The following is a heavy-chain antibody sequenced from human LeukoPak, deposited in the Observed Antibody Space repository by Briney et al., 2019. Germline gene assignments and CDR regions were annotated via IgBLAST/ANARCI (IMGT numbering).Heavy chain of an antibody. D-gene: IGHD1-1*01. CDR3: ARDRNWNELDY. J-gene: IGHJ4*02. CDR2: IIPIFGTA. V-gene: IGHV1-69*05. CDR1: GGTFSSYA. Sequence: SAKVSCKASGGTFSSYAISWVRQAPGQGLEWMGRIIPIFGTANYAQKFQGRVTITTDESTSTAYMELSSLRSEDTAVYYCARDRNWNELDYWGQGTLVTVSS.